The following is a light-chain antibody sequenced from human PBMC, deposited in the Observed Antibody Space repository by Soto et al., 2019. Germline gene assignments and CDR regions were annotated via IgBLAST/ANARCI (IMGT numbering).Light chain of an antibody. CDR3: QQRSNLPPIT. V-gene: IGKV3-11*01. J-gene: IGKJ5*01. CDR2: DAS. CDR1: HNVNTY. Sequence: EIVLTQSPGTLSLSPGERATLSCRASHNVNTYLAWYQQKPGQAPRLLIYDASNRATGIPARFSGSGSGTDFNLTHSSLGPEDFAVYYRQQRSNLPPITFGQGTRLEI.